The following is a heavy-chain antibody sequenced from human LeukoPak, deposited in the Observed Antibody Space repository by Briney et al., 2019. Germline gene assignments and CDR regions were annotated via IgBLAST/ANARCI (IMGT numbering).Heavy chain of an antibody. Sequence: GESLKISCKGSGYSFSSYAMNWVRQAPGKGLEWVSAIGASGAYTFYADSVKGRFTISRDNSRNTLYLQMNSLRAEDTAVYYCAKRPTMTTVTTPSWRVCDSWGQGTLVTVSS. CDR2: IGASGAYT. CDR3: AKRPTMTTVTTPSWRVCDS. D-gene: IGHD4-17*01. V-gene: IGHV3-23*01. J-gene: IGHJ4*02. CDR1: GYSFSSYA.